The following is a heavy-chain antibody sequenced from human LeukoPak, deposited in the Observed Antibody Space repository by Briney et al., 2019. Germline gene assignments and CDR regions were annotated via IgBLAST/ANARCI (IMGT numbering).Heavy chain of an antibody. D-gene: IGHD3-10*01. J-gene: IGHJ4*02. Sequence: GGSLRLSCAASGLTFSGYGMHWVRQAPGKGLEWVAFIRYDGSNKYYADSVKGRFTISRDNSKNTLYLQMNSLRAEDTAVYYCAKDGGWFGELGEIDYWGQGTLVTVSS. CDR3: AKDGGWFGELGEIDY. CDR2: IRYDGSNK. V-gene: IGHV3-30*02. CDR1: GLTFSGYG.